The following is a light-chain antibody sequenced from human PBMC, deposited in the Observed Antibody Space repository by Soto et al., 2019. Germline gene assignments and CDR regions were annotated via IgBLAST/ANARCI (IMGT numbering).Light chain of an antibody. V-gene: IGKV3-15*01. J-gene: IGKJ2*01. CDR1: QSVTGA. CDR3: QQYNDWPPYT. CDR2: GAS. Sequence: ERLMTQSPATLSLSPGERATLSCRARQSVTGALAWYQQKPGQAPRLLIYGASTRATGIPDRVSGSGSGTEFTLTISSLQSEDFAVYYCQQYNDWPPYTFGQGTNVEIK.